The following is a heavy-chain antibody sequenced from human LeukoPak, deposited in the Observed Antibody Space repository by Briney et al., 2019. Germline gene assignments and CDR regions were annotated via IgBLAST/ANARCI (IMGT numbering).Heavy chain of an antibody. CDR1: GFTFSSYE. V-gene: IGHV3-48*03. D-gene: IGHD3-10*02. CDR3: AELGITTIGGV. Sequence: HPWGSLRLSCAASGFTFSSYEINWVRQVPGKGLEWVSYISSSGSTIYYADSVKGRFTISRDNAKNSLYLQMNSLRAEDTAVYYCAELGITTIGGVWGKGTTVTISS. CDR2: ISSSGSTI. J-gene: IGHJ6*04.